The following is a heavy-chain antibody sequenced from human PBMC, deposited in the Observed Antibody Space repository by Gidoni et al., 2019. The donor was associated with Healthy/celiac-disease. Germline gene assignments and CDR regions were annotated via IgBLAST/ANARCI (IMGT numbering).Heavy chain of an antibody. V-gene: IGHV1-69*09. CDR1: GGTFSSYA. Sequence: QVQLVQSGAEVKKPGSSVKVSCKASGGTFSSYAISWVRQAPGQGLEWMGRIIPIIGIANYAQKFQGRVTITADKSTSTAYMELSSLRSEDTAVYYCARDSGYGGGFGYWGQGTLVTVSS. J-gene: IGHJ4*02. CDR2: IIPIIGIA. D-gene: IGHD5-12*01. CDR3: ARDSGYGGGFGY.